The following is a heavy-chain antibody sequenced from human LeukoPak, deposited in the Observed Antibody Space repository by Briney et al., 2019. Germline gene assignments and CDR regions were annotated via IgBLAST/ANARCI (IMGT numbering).Heavy chain of an antibody. D-gene: IGHD6-19*01. CDR1: GFTFSSYA. V-gene: IGHV3-48*03. CDR2: ISSSGSTI. Sequence: GGSLRLSCAASGFTFSSYAMSWVRQAPGKGLEWVSYISSSGSTIYYADSVKGRFTISRDNAKNSLYLQMNSLRAEDTAVYYCARSPTGSGWYYFDYWGQGTLATVSS. J-gene: IGHJ4*02. CDR3: ARSPTGSGWYYFDY.